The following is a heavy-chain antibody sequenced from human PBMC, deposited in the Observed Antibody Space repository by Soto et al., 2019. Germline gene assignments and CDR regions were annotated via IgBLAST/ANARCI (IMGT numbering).Heavy chain of an antibody. CDR1: GGSISSSNW. CDR3: ARVSVEQQLVYYYYYGMDV. V-gene: IGHV4-4*02. CDR2: IYHSGST. Sequence: PSEPLSLTCAVSGGSISSSNWWSWVRQPPGKGLEWIGEIYHSGSTNYNPSLKSRVTISVDKSKNQFSLKLSSVTAADTAVYYCARVSVEQQLVYYYYYGMDVWGQGATVTVSS. D-gene: IGHD6-13*01. J-gene: IGHJ6*02.